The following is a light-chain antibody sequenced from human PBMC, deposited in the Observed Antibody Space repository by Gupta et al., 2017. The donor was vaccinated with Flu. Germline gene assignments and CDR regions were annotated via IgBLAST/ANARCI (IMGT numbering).Light chain of an antibody. Sequence: DVVMTPSPLSLPVTLGQPASISCRSSQSRVYSDGNTYLHWFQQRPGQSPRLLIYEVSHRECGVPDRFSGSGSGTDFTLKISSGEAEDFGIYYCKQGKRCPWAFGQGTXVEIK. CDR3: KQGKRCPWA. CDR2: EVS. V-gene: IGKV2-30*01. J-gene: IGKJ1*01. CDR1: QSRVYSDGNTY.